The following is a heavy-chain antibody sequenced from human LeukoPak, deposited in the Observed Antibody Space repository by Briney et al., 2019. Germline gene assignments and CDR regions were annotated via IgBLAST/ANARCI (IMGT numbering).Heavy chain of an antibody. D-gene: IGHD3-16*01. CDR2: IFYSGST. Sequence: SETLSLTCTVSGASISGSIHYWGCIRQPPGKGLEWIGSIFYSGSTYYNPSLRSRVTISVDTSKDQFSLKLPSVTATDTAIYYCVRHGGLEWYDPWGQGTLVIVSS. CDR3: VRHGGLEWYDP. J-gene: IGHJ5*02. CDR1: GASISGSIHY. V-gene: IGHV4-39*01.